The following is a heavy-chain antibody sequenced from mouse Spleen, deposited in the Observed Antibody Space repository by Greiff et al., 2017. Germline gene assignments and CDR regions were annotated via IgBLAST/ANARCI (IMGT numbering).Heavy chain of an antibody. D-gene: IGHD4-1*02. CDR3: ERATGKDYAMDY. CDR1: GYSFTDYN. V-gene: IGHV1-39*01. J-gene: IGHJ4*01. CDR2: INPNYGTT. Sequence: EVKLMESGPELVKPGASVKISCKASGYSFTDYNMNWVKQSNGKSLEWIGVINPNYGTTSYNQKFKGKATLTVDQSSSTAYMQLNSLTSEDSAVYYCERATGKDYAMDYWGQGTSVTVSS.